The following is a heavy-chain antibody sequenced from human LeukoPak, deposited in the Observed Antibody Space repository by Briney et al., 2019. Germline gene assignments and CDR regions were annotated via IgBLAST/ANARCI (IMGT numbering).Heavy chain of an antibody. D-gene: IGHD6-19*01. Sequence: SETLSLTCTVSGGSISSSSYYWGWIRQPPGKGLEWIGGIYYSGSTYYNPSLKSRVTISVDTSKNQFSLKLSSVTAADTAVYYCAHGYSSGWYYFDYWGQGTLVTVSS. CDR2: IYYSGST. CDR1: GGSISSSSYY. CDR3: AHGYSSGWYYFDY. J-gene: IGHJ4*02. V-gene: IGHV4-39*01.